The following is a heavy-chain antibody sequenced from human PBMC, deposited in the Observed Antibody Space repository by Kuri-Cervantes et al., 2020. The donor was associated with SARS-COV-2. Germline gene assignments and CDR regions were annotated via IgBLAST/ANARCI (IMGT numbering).Heavy chain of an antibody. CDR3: ARVVAAAGRLWFDP. CDR2: ISAGGGRT. V-gene: IGHV3-23*01. J-gene: IGHJ5*02. Sequence: GESLKISCEASGFILGSYGMTWVRQAPGKGLQWVSSISAGGGRTDYADSVKGRFTISRDNSKKMVFLQMDKLRDEDAALYYCARVVAAAGRLWFDPWGQGTLVTISS. D-gene: IGHD2-15*01. CDR1: GFILGSYG.